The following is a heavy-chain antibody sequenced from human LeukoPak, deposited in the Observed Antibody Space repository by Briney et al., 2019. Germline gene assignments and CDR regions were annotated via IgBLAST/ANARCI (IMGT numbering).Heavy chain of an antibody. CDR3: ARGVVGAPYFDY. J-gene: IGHJ4*02. V-gene: IGHV1-2*02. CDR1: AYTFTGYY. D-gene: IGHD1-26*01. CDR2: INPNSGGT. Sequence: ASVKVSCKASAYTFTGYYMHWVRQAPGPGLGWMGWINPNSGGTNYAQKFQGKVTMTRDTSISTAYMELSRLRSDDTAVYYCARGVVGAPYFDYWGQGTLVTVSS.